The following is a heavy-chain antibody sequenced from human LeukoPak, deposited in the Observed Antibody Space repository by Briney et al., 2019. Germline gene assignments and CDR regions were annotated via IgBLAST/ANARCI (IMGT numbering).Heavy chain of an antibody. CDR1: GFTFDDYG. CDR2: INWNGGST. D-gene: IGHD3-10*01. V-gene: IGHV3-20*04. CDR3: ARHYYAKVPFFDY. J-gene: IGHJ4*02. Sequence: GGSLRLYCAASGFTFDDYGMSWVRQAPGKGLEWVSGINWNGGSTGYADSVKGRFTISRDNAKNSLYLQMNSLRAEDTAVYYCARHYYAKVPFFDYWGQGTLVTVSS.